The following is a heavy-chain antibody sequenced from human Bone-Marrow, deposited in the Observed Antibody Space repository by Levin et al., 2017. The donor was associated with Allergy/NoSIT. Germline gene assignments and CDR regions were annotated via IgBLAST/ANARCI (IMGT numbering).Heavy chain of an antibody. V-gene: IGHV4-34*01. CDR3: ARGVRMEEWIGGLLNIFYYGSDV. D-gene: IGHD3-10*01. CDR2: ITHRGRA. Sequence: PSETLSLTCAALGGPFNDYNWAWIRQTPGKGLEWIGEITHRGRATYNPSLKSRVTMSVDTAKNQFSLKLRSVTAADTATYYCARGVRMEEWIGGLLNIFYYGSDVWGHGTTVTVSS. J-gene: IGHJ6*02. CDR1: GGPFNDYN.